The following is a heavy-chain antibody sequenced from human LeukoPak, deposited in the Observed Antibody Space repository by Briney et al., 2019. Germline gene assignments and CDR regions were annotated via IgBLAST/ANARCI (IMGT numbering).Heavy chain of an antibody. Sequence: SETLSLTCAVYGGSFSGYYWSWIRQPPGKGLEWIGEINHSGSTNYNPSLKSRVTILVDTSKNQSSLKLSSVTAADTAVYYCARGVNSGYFDYCGQGTLVTVSS. V-gene: IGHV4-34*01. CDR2: INHSGST. J-gene: IGHJ4*02. CDR3: ARGVNSGYFDY. CDR1: GGSFSGYY. D-gene: IGHD1-26*01.